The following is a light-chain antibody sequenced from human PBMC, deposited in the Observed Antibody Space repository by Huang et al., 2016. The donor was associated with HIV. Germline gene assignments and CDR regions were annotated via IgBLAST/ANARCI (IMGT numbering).Light chain of an antibody. CDR1: QSVSVY. CDR2: NAS. Sequence: EIVLAQSPVTLSLSPGERATLACRASQSVSVYLAWYQQKAGQPPRLLIYNASNRATGIPARFSGSGSGTDFTFTISSLEPEDFAVYYCQQRSDWPPTFGRGTKVEIK. J-gene: IGKJ1*01. V-gene: IGKV3-11*01. CDR3: QQRSDWPPT.